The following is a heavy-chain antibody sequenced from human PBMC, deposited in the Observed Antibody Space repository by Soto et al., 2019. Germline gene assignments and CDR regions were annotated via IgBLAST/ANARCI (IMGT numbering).Heavy chain of an antibody. J-gene: IGHJ4*02. CDR2: FDPEDGET. CDR1: GYTLTELS. Sequence: GASVKVSCKVSGYTLTELSMHWVRQAPGKGLEWMGGFDPEDGETIYAQKFQGRVTMTEDTSTDTAYMELSSLRSEDTAVYYCATQRKYYDFWSGYYTFDYWGQGTLVTVSS. D-gene: IGHD3-3*01. CDR3: ATQRKYYDFWSGYYTFDY. V-gene: IGHV1-24*01.